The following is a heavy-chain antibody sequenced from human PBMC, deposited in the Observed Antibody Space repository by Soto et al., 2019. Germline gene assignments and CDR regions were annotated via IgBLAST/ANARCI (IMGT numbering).Heavy chain of an antibody. CDR1: GGTFSSSA. V-gene: IGHV1-69*01. D-gene: IGHD2-21*02. CDR3: ARDPLSEFGGDYYTRGDWFDP. CDR2: IIPIFGTA. J-gene: IGHJ5*02. Sequence: QVQLVQSGAEVKKPGSSVKVSCKASGGTFSSSAISWVRQAPGQGLEWMGGIIPIFGTANYAQKFQGRVTNTADESASTAHISLISLRSDDTAFYYCARDPLSEFGGDYYTRGDWFDPWGQGTLVTVSS.